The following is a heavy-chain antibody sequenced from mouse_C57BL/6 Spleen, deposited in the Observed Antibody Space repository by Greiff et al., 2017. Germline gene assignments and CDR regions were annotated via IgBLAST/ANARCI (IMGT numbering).Heavy chain of an antibody. CDR1: GYTFTSYG. V-gene: IGHV1-81*01. CDR2: IYPRSGNT. CDR3: ARGGSASWDGALDY. Sequence: QVQLQQSGAELARPGASVKLSCKASGYTFTSYGISWVKQRTGQGLEWIGEIYPRSGNTYSNEKFKGKATLTADKSSSTASMELRSLTSEDSAVYFCARGGSASWDGALDYWGQGTTLTVSS. D-gene: IGHD4-1*01. J-gene: IGHJ2*01.